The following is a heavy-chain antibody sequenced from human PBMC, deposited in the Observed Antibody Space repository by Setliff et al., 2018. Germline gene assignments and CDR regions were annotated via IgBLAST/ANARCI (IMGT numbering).Heavy chain of an antibody. CDR2: INHRGRT. V-gene: IGHV4-34*01. D-gene: IGHD3-10*01. CDR1: GGSFSGQF. Sequence: SETLSLPCAVYGGSFSGQFWNWVRQAPGKGLEWIGEINHRGRTNYNPSLKSRLTISVDTSKNQFSLKVSSVTAADTAVYYYVRGHRYSDSVQFYFYSYGMDVWGPGTTVTVSS. J-gene: IGHJ6*02. CDR3: VRGHRYSDSVQFYFYSYGMDV.